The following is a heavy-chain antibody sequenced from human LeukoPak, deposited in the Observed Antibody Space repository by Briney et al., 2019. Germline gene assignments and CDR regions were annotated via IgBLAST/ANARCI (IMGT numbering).Heavy chain of an antibody. CDR2: ISGSGGST. CDR1: GFTFSSYG. D-gene: IGHD3-22*01. CDR3: AKESEWQSGGIYYDSSGYFDY. Sequence: GGSLRLSCAASGFTFSSYGMLWVRQAPGKGLEWVSAISGSGGSTYYADSVKGRFNICRDNSKNTLYLQMNSLRAEGTAVYYCAKESEWQSGGIYYDSSGYFDYWGQGTLVTVSS. V-gene: IGHV3-23*01. J-gene: IGHJ4*02.